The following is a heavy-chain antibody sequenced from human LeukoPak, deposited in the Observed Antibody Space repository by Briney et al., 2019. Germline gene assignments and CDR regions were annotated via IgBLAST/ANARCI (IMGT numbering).Heavy chain of an antibody. J-gene: IGHJ4*02. CDR3: TGGDGYNYGY. V-gene: IGHV3-73*01. CDR2: IRSKTDSYAT. D-gene: IGHD5-24*01. Sequence: AGGSLRLSCAASGFTFSGSVMHWVRQASGKGLEWVGRIRSKTDSYATAYAASVKGRFTISRDDSKNTAYLQMNSLKSEDTAVYFCTGGDGYNYGYWGQGTLVTVSS. CDR1: GFTFSGSV.